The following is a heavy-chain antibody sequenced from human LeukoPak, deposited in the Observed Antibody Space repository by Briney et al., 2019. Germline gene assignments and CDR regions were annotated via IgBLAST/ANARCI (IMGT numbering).Heavy chain of an antibody. Sequence: PGGSLRLSCAASGFTFSSYGMHWVRQAPGKGLEWVALISLDGSNQYYADSVKGRFTISRDNSKNTLYLQMNSLRAEDTAVYYCAKPPEVGATVGYFDYWGQGTLVTVSS. V-gene: IGHV3-30*18. CDR2: ISLDGSNQ. J-gene: IGHJ4*02. CDR3: AKPPEVGATVGYFDY. CDR1: GFTFSSYG. D-gene: IGHD1-26*01.